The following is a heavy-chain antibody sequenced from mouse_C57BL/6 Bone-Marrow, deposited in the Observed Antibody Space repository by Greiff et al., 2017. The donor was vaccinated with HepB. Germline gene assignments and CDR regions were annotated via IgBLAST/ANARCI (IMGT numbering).Heavy chain of an antibody. CDR1: GFNIKDDY. J-gene: IGHJ4*01. V-gene: IGHV14-4*01. CDR2: IDPGNGDT. Sequence: EVQLQQSGAELVRPGASVKLSCTASGFNIKDDYMHWVKQRPEQGLEWIGWIDPGNGDTEYASKFQGKATITADTSSNTAYLQLSSLTSEDTAVYYCTNSNYAMDYWGQGTSVTVSS. CDR3: TNSNYAMDY.